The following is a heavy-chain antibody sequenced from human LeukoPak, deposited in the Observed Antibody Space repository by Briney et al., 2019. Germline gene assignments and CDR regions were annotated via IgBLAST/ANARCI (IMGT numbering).Heavy chain of an antibody. Sequence: GGSLRLSCAASGFIFSSFGVHWVRQAPGKGLEWVAAISYDGSYKYYGGSVKGRFTISRDNSNNTLYLQMNSLRAEDTAVYHCAKDEGILTGYYSGWGQGTLVTVSS. CDR1: GFIFSSFG. D-gene: IGHD3-9*01. CDR3: AKDEGILTGYYSG. J-gene: IGHJ4*02. CDR2: ISYDGSYK. V-gene: IGHV3-30*18.